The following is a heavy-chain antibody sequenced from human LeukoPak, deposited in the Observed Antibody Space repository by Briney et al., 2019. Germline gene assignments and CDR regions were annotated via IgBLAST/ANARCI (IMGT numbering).Heavy chain of an antibody. D-gene: IGHD3-22*01. V-gene: IGHV3-53*03. CDR1: GFTVSSNY. Sequence: GGSLRLSCAASGFTVSSNYMSWVRQAPGKGLEWVSVIYSGGSTYYADSVKGRFTISRDNSKNTLYLQMNSLKTEDTAVYYCTRGRGYYDSSGYWYWGQGTLVTVSS. CDR2: IYSGGST. CDR3: TRGRGYYDSSGYWY. J-gene: IGHJ4*02.